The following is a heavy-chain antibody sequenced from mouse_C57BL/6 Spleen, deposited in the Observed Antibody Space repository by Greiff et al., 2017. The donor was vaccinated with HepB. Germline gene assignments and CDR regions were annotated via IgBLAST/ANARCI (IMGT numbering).Heavy chain of an antibody. V-gene: IGHV1-80*01. CDR1: GYAFSSYW. Sequence: QVHVKQSGAELVKPGASVKISCKASGYAFSSYWMNWVKQRPGKGLEWIGQIYPGDGDTNYNGKFKGKATLTADKSSSTAYMQLSSLTSEDSAVYFCARAQLRSYYFDYWGQGTTLTVSS. D-gene: IGHD3-2*02. CDR3: ARAQLRSYYFDY. CDR2: IYPGDGDT. J-gene: IGHJ2*01.